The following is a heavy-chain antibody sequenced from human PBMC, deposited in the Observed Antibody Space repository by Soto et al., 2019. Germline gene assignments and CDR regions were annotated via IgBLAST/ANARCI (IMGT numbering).Heavy chain of an antibody. J-gene: IGHJ5*02. D-gene: IGHD2-8*01. CDR2: ISGSGGST. CDR3: ARYPAYCTDGKNCPPGP. Sequence: GSLRLSCAASGFTFSSYAMSWVRQAPGKGLEWVSAISGSGGSTYYADSVKGRFTISRDNSKNTLYLQMNSLTAADTAVYYCARYPAYCTDGKNCPPGPWGQGTLVTVSS. V-gene: IGHV3-23*01. CDR1: GFTFSSYA.